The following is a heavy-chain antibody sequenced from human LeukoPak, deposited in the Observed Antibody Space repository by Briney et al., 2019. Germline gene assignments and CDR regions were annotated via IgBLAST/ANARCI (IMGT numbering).Heavy chain of an antibody. J-gene: IGHJ2*01. Sequence: GGSLRLSCAASGFTFSSYAMHWVRQAPGKGLEYVSAISSNGGSTYYANSVKGRFTISRDNSKNTLYLQMGSLRAEDMAVYYCARGVDAYCGGDCYLSLGLDLWGRGTLVTVSS. CDR2: ISSNGGST. CDR1: GFTFSSYA. D-gene: IGHD2-21*01. V-gene: IGHV3-64*01. CDR3: ARGVDAYCGGDCYLSLGLDL.